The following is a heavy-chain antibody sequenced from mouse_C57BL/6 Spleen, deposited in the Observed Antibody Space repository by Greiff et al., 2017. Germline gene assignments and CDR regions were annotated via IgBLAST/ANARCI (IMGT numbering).Heavy chain of an antibody. Sequence: QVQLQQSGPELVKPGASVKISCKASGYAFSSSWMNWVKQRPGKGLEWIGRIYPGDGDTNYNGKFKGKATLTADKSSSTAYMQLSSLTSEDSAVYFCARWGSTRFDYWGQGTTLTVSS. CDR2: IYPGDGDT. J-gene: IGHJ2*01. V-gene: IGHV1-82*01. CDR1: GYAFSSSW. CDR3: ARWGSTRFDY. D-gene: IGHD5-1*01.